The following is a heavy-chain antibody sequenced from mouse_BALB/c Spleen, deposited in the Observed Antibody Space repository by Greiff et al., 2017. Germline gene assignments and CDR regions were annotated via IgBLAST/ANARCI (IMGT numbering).Heavy chain of an antibody. CDR1: GFTFSDYG. J-gene: IGHJ1*01. CDR3: ARDYYGSSYDRYFDV. D-gene: IGHD1-1*01. V-gene: IGHV5-15*02. Sequence: EVQGVESGGGLVQPGGSRKLSCAASGFTFSDYGMAWVRQAPGKGPEWVAFISNLAYSIYYADTVTGRFTISRENAKNTLYLEMSSLRSEDTAMYYCARDYYGSSYDRYFDVWGAGTTVTVSS. CDR2: ISNLAYSI.